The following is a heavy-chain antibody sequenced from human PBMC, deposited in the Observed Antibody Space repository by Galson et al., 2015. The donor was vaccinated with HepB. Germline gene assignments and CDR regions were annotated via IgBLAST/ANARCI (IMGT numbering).Heavy chain of an antibody. J-gene: IGHJ2*01. CDR1: GFTFSGYY. Sequence: LRLSCAASGFTFSGYYWSWIRQPPGKGLEWIGEIYHSGSTNCNPSLKSRVTISVDTSKNQLSLKLRSVSAADTAVYYCARGPGKSSNWFVDLWGRGTLVTVSS. D-gene: IGHD4-23*01. CDR2: IYHSGST. V-gene: IGHV4-34*01. CDR3: ARGPGKSSNWFVDL.